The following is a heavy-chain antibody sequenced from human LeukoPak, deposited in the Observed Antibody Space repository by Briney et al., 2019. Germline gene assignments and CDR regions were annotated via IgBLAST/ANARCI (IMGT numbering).Heavy chain of an antibody. D-gene: IGHD6-13*01. J-gene: IGHJ4*02. CDR3: VKDSSSWSLYYFDY. V-gene: IGHV3-23*01. Sequence: GGSLRLSCAASGFTFSSYTMSWVRQAPGKGLEWVSGINSGGGSTYYADSVKGRFTISRDNAKNSLYLQMNSLRVEDMALYYCVKDSSSWSLYYFDYWGQGTLVTVSS. CDR2: INSGGGST. CDR1: GFTFSSYT.